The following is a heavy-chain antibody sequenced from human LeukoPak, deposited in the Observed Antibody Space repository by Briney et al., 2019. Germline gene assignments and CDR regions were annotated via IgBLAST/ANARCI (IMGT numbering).Heavy chain of an antibody. D-gene: IGHD5-12*01. CDR2: INPKSGDT. CDR1: GYTFTDYY. J-gene: IGHJ4*02. V-gene: IGHV1-2*02. Sequence: ASVKVSCKASGYTFTDYYIHWVRQAPGQGLEWMGWINPKSGDTSYIKSFQGRVIMTRDTSISSVYMELNSLRSDDTAVYYCARAGRYSGYAGDFDYWGQGTLVTVSS. CDR3: ARAGRYSGYAGDFDY.